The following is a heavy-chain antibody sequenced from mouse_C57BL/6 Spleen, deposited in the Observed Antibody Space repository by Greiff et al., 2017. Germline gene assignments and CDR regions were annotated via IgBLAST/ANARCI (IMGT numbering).Heavy chain of an antibody. CDR3: ARPYDYEVLCFDY. D-gene: IGHD2-4*01. V-gene: IGHV1-80*01. Sequence: QVQLQQSGAELVKPGASVKISCKASGYAFSSYWMNWVKQRPGKGLEWIGQIYPGDGDTNYNGKFKGKATLTADKSSSTAYMQLSSLTSEDSAVYFCARPYDYEVLCFDYWGQGTTLTVSS. CDR2: IYPGDGDT. J-gene: IGHJ2*01. CDR1: GYAFSSYW.